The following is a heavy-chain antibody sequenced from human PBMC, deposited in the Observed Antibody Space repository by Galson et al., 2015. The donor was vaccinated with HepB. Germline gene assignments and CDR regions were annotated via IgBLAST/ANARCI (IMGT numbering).Heavy chain of an antibody. J-gene: IGHJ4*02. V-gene: IGHV3-30*03. D-gene: IGHD1-26*01. Sequence: SLRLSCAASGFTFSSYGMHWVRQAPGKGLEWVAVISYDGSNKYYADSVKGRFTISRDNSKNTLYLQMNSLRAEDTAVYYCARNSRGYGDYDYWGQGTLVTVSS. CDR1: GFTFSSYG. CDR2: ISYDGSNK. CDR3: ARNSRGYGDYDY.